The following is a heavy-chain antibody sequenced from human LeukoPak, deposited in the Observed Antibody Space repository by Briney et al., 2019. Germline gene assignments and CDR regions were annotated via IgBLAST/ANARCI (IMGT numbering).Heavy chain of an antibody. V-gene: IGHV3-23*01. D-gene: IGHD5-18*01. CDR3: ATSPPGRIQLGGNWFDP. CDR1: GFTFSSYA. Sequence: PGGSLRLSCAASGFTFSSYAMSWVRQAPGKGLEWVSAISGSGGSTYYADSVKGRFTISRDNSKNTLYLQMNSLRAEDTAVYYCATSPPGRIQLGGNWFDPWGQGTLVTVSS. J-gene: IGHJ5*02. CDR2: ISGSGGST.